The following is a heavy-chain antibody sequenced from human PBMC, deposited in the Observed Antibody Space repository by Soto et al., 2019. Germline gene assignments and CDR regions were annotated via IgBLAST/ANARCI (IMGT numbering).Heavy chain of an antibody. CDR2: MNPNSGNT. J-gene: IGHJ3*02. CDR3: ASFYDFWSGYGPAFDI. CDR1: GYTFTSYY. Sequence: GASVKVSCKASGYTFTSYYMHWVRQAPGQGLEWMGRMNPNSGNTGYAQKFQGRVTMTRNTPISTAYMELSSLRSEDTAVYYCASFYDFWSGYGPAFDIWGQGTMVTVSS. V-gene: IGHV1-8*02. D-gene: IGHD3-3*01.